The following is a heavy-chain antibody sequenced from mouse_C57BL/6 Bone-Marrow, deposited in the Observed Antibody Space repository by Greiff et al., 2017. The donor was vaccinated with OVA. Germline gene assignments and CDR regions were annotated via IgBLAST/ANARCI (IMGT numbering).Heavy chain of an antibody. V-gene: IGHV5-2*01. CDR3: ADGYDGAWFAY. Sequence: DVMLVESGGGLVQPGESLKLSCESNEYEFPSHDMSWVRKTPEKRLELVAAINSDGGSTYYPDTMERRFIISRDNTKKTLYLQMSSLRSEDTALYYCADGYDGAWFAYWGQGTLVTVSA. D-gene: IGHD2-2*01. J-gene: IGHJ3*01. CDR2: INSDGGST. CDR1: EYEFPSHD.